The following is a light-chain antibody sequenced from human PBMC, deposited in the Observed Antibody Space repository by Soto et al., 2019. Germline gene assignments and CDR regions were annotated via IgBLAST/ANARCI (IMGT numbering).Light chain of an antibody. Sequence: DIQMTQSPSSLSASVGDRVTITCRASQSISSYLNWYQQKPGKVPKLLVYAASTLQSGAPSRFSGSGSGTDFTLTISSLQPEDVATYYRQKYNSAPYFGGGTKVDIK. CDR3: QKYNSAPY. V-gene: IGKV1-27*01. CDR1: QSISSY. CDR2: AAS. J-gene: IGKJ4*01.